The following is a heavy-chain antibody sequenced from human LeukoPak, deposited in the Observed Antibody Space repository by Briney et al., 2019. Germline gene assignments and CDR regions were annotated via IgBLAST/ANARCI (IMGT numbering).Heavy chain of an antibody. D-gene: IGHD3-16*02. CDR1: GFTFSSYS. CDR2: ISSSSSTI. CDR3: ASAHYDYVWGSYRHSNFDY. J-gene: IGHJ4*02. V-gene: IGHV3-48*04. Sequence: KPGGSLRLSCAASGFTFSSYSMNWVRQAPGKGLEWVSYISSSSSTIYYADSVKGRFTISRDNAKNSLYLQMNSLRAEDTAVYYCASAHYDYVWGSYRHSNFDYWGQGTLVTVSS.